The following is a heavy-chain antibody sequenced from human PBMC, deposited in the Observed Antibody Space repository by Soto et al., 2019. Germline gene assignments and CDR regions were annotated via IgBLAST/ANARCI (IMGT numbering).Heavy chain of an antibody. CDR1: GFTFSSYG. CDR3: AQDRGFDY. V-gene: IGHV3-30*18. CDR2: ISYDGSNK. Sequence: PGGSLRLSCAASGFTFSSYGMHWVRQAPGKGLEWVAVISYDGSNKYYADSVKGRFTISRDNSKNTLYLQMNSLRAEDTAVYYCAQDRGFDYWGQGTLVTVSS. J-gene: IGHJ4*02.